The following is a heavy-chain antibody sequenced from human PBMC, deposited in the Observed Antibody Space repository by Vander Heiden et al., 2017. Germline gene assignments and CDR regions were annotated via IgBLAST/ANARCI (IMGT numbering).Heavy chain of an antibody. J-gene: IGHJ4*02. V-gene: IGHV4-31*03. CDR2: IYYNGDT. Sequence: QVQLHESGPGLVKPSQTLSLTCTVSGASITSIVYYWSWVRQHPVKGLEWIGYIYYNGDTYYNPSLKSRITISVDTSKNQFSLNLDSVTAADTAIYYCARRGTFFFDYWGQGRVVTVSS. CDR1: GASITSIVYY. CDR3: ARRGTFFFDY.